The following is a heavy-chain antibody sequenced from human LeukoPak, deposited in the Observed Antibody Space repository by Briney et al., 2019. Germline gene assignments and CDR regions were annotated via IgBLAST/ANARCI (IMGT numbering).Heavy chain of an antibody. V-gene: IGHV3-7*05. D-gene: IGHD3-22*01. J-gene: IGHJ4*02. Sequence: GGSPRLSCAASGFTFSNFAMNWVRQAPGKGLEWVANIKKDGGDKYYVGSVKGRFTISRDNTKNLLYLQMNSLRAEDTAMYYCATYYDSGPCKDWGQGTLVTVSS. CDR1: GFTFSNFA. CDR3: ATYYDSGPCKD. CDR2: IKKDGGDK.